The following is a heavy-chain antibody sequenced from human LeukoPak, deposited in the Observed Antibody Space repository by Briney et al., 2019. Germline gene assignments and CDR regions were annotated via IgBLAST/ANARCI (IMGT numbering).Heavy chain of an antibody. Sequence: SETLSLTCTVSGGSLSSYYWSWIRQPPGKGLEWIGYIYYSGSTNYNPSLKSRVTISVDTSKNQFSLKLSSVTAADTAVYYCASGGYCSSTSCLLDAFDIWGQGTMVTVSS. CDR3: ASGGYCSSTSCLLDAFDI. CDR2: IYYSGST. CDR1: GGSLSSYY. V-gene: IGHV4-59*01. D-gene: IGHD2-2*01. J-gene: IGHJ3*02.